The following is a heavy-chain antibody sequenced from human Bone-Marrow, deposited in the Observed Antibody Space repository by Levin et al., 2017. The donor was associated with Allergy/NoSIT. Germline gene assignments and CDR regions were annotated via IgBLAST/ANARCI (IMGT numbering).Heavy chain of an antibody. V-gene: IGHV3-23*01. J-gene: IGHJ4*02. CDR2: ISGSGGST. D-gene: IGHD6-19*01. CDR3: ARSVAGIFAYFDY. Sequence: PGGSLRLSCAASGFTFSSYAMSWVRQAPGKGLEWVSAISGSGGSTYYADSVKGRFTISRDNSKNTLYLQMNSLRAEDTAVYYCARSVAGIFAYFDYWGQGTLVTVSS. CDR1: GFTFSSYA.